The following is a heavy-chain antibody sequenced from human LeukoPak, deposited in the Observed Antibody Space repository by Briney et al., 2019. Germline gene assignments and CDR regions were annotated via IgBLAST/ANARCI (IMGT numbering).Heavy chain of an antibody. D-gene: IGHD3-10*01. CDR2: IKQDGSEK. CDR1: GFTFSSYW. V-gene: IGHV3-7*01. Sequence: PGGSLRLSCAASGFTFSSYWMSWVRQAPGKGLEWVANIKQDGSEKYYVDSVKGRFTISRDNAKNSLYLQMNSLRAEDTAVYYCARGFSYYGSGSYSIDYWGQGTLVTVSS. CDR3: ARGFSYYGSGSYSIDY. J-gene: IGHJ4*02.